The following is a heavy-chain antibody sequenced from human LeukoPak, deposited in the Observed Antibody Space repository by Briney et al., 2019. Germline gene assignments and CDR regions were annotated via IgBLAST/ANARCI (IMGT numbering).Heavy chain of an antibody. CDR3: ARSVSRDSARDV. D-gene: IGHD2-21*01. Sequence: SVKVSCKASGGTFSSYAISWVRQAPGQGLEWMGGIIPIFGTANYAQKFQGRVTITADKSTSTAYMELSSLRSEDTAVYYCARSVSRDSARDVWGKGTTVTVSS. J-gene: IGHJ6*04. V-gene: IGHV1-69*06. CDR1: GGTFSSYA. CDR2: IIPIFGTA.